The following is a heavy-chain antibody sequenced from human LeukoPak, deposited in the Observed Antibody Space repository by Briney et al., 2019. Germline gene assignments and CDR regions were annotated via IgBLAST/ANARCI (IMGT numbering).Heavy chain of an antibody. CDR3: AKDYQYSGYAIDDY. D-gene: IGHD5-12*01. CDR1: GFTFSSYG. J-gene: IGHJ4*02. CDR2: IRYDGSNK. Sequence: PGGSLRLSCAASGFTFSSYGMHWVRQAPGKGLEWVAFIRYDGSNKYYADSVKGRFTISRDNSKNTLYLQMNSLRAEDTAVYYCAKDYQYSGYAIDDYWGQGTLVTVSS. V-gene: IGHV3-30*02.